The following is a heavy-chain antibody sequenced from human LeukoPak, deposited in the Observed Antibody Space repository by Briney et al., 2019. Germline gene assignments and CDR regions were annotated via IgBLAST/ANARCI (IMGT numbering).Heavy chain of an antibody. D-gene: IGHD1-26*01. V-gene: IGHV3-53*01. CDR3: ARGESGSYDY. CDR1: GFTVSSTY. CDR2: IYRGGST. Sequence: GGSLRLSCAVSGFTVSSTYMNWVRQAPGKGLEWVSVIYRGGSTYYADSVKGRFTISRHNSKNTLYLQMNSLRAEDTAVYYCARGESGSYDYWGQGTLVTVSS. J-gene: IGHJ4*02.